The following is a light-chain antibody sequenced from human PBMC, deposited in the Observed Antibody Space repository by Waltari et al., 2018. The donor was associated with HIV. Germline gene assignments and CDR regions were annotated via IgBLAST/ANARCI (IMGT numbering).Light chain of an antibody. J-gene: IGKJ3*01. V-gene: IGKV1-39*01. Sequence: DIQMTQSPSSLSASVGERVTLTCRASQNINSYLNWYQQRPGKAPELLIYATSSLQSGVPSRFSGSGSGTDFTLTISSLQPEDFATYYCQQSYSTPWTFGPGTKVDVK. CDR2: ATS. CDR3: QQSYSTPWT. CDR1: QNINSY.